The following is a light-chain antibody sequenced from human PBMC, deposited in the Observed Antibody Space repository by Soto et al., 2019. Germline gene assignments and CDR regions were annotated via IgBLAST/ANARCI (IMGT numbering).Light chain of an antibody. Sequence: EIVLTQSPATLSLSPGERATLSCRASQSVTTFLAWYQQKPGQAPRLLISDASDRATSIPARFSGSGSGTDFTLTISSLESEDFAVYYCQQRSNWPWTFGQGTKVEI. CDR2: DAS. V-gene: IGKV3-11*01. CDR1: QSVTTF. CDR3: QQRSNWPWT. J-gene: IGKJ1*01.